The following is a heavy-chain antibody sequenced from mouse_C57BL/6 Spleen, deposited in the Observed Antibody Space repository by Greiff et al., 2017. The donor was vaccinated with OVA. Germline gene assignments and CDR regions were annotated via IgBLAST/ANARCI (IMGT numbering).Heavy chain of an antibody. D-gene: IGHD1-1*01. CDR2: ISSGSSTI. J-gene: IGHJ2*01. CDR1: GFTFSDYG. CDR3: ARTIYYGSPFDY. V-gene: IGHV5-17*01. Sequence: EVQVVESGGGLVKPGGSLKLSCAASGFTFSDYGMHWVRQAPEKGLEWVAYISSGSSTIYYADTVKGRFTISRDNAKNTLFLQMTSLRSEDTAMYYCARTIYYGSPFDYWGQGTTLTVSS.